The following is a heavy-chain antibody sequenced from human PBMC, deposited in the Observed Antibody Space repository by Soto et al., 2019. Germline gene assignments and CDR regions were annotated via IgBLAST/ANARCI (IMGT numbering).Heavy chain of an antibody. V-gene: IGHV3-48*02. CDR2: ISSSSSTI. J-gene: IGHJ5*02. CDR3: ARDPSYGSGSYYPNWFDP. CDR1: GFTFSSYS. D-gene: IGHD3-10*01. Sequence: EVQLVESGGGLVQPGGSLRLSCAASGFTFSSYSMNWVRQAPGKGLEWVSYISSSSSTIYYADSVKGRFTISRDNAKNSLYLQMNSLRDEDTAVYYCARDPSYGSGSYYPNWFDPWGQGTLVTVFS.